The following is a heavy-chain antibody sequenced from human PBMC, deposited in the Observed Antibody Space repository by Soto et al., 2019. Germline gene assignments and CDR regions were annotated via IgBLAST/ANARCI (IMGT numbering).Heavy chain of an antibody. CDR3: ARDRGHSSSFYLYYFDY. J-gene: IGHJ4*02. CDR1: GGSMSSYY. V-gene: IGHV4-59*01. CDR2: IYYSGST. D-gene: IGHD3-22*01. Sequence: SETLSLTCTVSGGSMSSYYWSWIRQPPGKGLEWIGYIYYSGSTNYNPSLKSRVTISVDTSKNQFSLKLRSVTAADTAVYYCARDRGHSSSFYLYYFDYWGQGTLVTVSS.